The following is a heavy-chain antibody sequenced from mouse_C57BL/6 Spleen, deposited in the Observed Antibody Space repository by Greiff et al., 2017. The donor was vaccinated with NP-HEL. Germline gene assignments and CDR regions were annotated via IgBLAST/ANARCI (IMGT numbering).Heavy chain of an antibody. CDR3: TTGYDYDGDAWFAY. V-gene: IGHV14-4*01. Sequence: EVQLQQSGAELVRPGASVKLSCTASGFNIKDDYMHWVKQRPEQGLEWIGWIDPENGDTEYASKFQGKAIITADTSSNTAYLQLSSLTSEDTAVYYCTTGYDYDGDAWFAYWGQGTLVTVSA. CDR2: IDPENGDT. J-gene: IGHJ3*01. D-gene: IGHD2-4*01. CDR1: GFNIKDDY.